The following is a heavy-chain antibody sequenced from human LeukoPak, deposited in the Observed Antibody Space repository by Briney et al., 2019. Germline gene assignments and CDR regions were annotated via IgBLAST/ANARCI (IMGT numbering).Heavy chain of an antibody. CDR1: GGSVNSYY. Sequence: SETLSLTCTVSGGSVNSYYWSWIRQSPGKGLEWIGYLHYSGSTNYNPSLKSRVTISVDTSKNQFSLKLSSVTAADTAVYYCARQTGSGLFILPGGQGTLVTVSS. CDR3: ARQTGSGLFILP. J-gene: IGHJ4*02. D-gene: IGHD3/OR15-3a*01. V-gene: IGHV4-59*02. CDR2: LHYSGST.